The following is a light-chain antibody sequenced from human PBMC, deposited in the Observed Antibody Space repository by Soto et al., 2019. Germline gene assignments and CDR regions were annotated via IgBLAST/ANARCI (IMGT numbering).Light chain of an antibody. CDR1: SNDVGGYNF. Sequence: QSVLTQPRGVTGTPGQSVTISCTGTSNDVGGYNFVSWYQHNPGKASTLMIYDVAKRPSGVPDRFSGSKSGNTASLTISGLQADDEADYYGCSYAGGNTYVFGTGTKVTVL. CDR2: DVA. CDR3: CSYAGGNTYV. J-gene: IGLJ1*01. V-gene: IGLV2-11*01.